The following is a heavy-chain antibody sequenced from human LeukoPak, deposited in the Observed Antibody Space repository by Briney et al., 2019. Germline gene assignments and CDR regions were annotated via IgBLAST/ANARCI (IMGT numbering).Heavy chain of an antibody. D-gene: IGHD3-3*01. CDR2: ISSSSSYI. Sequence: GGSLRLSCTASGFTFSNYYMNWVRQAPGKGLEWVSSISSSSSYIYYAVSVKGRFTISRDNAKNSLYLQMNSLRAEDTAVYYCARDEWTSFDYWGQGTLVTVSS. J-gene: IGHJ4*02. CDR3: ARDEWTSFDY. CDR1: GFTFSNYY. V-gene: IGHV3-21*01.